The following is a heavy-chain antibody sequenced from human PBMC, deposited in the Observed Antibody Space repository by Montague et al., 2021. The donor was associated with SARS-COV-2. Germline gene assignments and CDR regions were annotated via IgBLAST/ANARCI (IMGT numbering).Heavy chain of an antibody. CDR2: INHSGST. Sequence: SETLSLTCAVYGGSFSNNYWSWIRQPPGKGLEWIGEINHSGSTNYNPSLKSRVTISVDTSKNQFSLKLSSVTAADTAVYYCARGGTVTTFFAAKRMRRYGWFDAWGQGTMVTVSS. D-gene: IGHD4-17*01. CDR1: GGSFSNNY. V-gene: IGHV4-34*01. J-gene: IGHJ5*01. CDR3: ARGGTVTTFFAAKRMRRYGWFDA.